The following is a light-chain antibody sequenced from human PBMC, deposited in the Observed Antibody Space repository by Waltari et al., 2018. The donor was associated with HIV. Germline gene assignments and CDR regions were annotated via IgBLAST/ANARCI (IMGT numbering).Light chain of an antibody. V-gene: IGKV3-15*01. Sequence: EIAMTQSPATLSVSPGASATLSCRASQSVSSNLAWYQQKPGQAPRLLIYGASTRATGIPARFSGSGSGTDFTLTISSLQSEDFAVYYCQQYNNWPPITFGQGTRLEIK. CDR3: QQYNNWPPIT. CDR1: QSVSSN. CDR2: GAS. J-gene: IGKJ5*01.